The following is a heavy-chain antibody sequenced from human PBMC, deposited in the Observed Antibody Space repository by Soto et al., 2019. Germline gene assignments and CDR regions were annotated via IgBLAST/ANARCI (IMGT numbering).Heavy chain of an antibody. D-gene: IGHD3-3*01. CDR3: ARGGIGYYDFWSGYNWFEP. CDR2: INHSGST. V-gene: IGHV4-34*01. CDR1: VGSFSGYY. Sequence: PSETLSLTCAFYVGSFSGYYWSCIRQPPGKWLEWIGEINHSGSTNYNPSLKSRVTISVDTSKNQFSLKLSSVTAADTAVYYCARGGIGYYDFWSGYNWFEPWGQGTLVSVS. J-gene: IGHJ5*02.